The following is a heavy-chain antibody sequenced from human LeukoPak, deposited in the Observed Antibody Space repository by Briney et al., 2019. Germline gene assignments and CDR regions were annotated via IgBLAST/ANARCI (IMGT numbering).Heavy chain of an antibody. CDR2: ISWNSGSI. V-gene: IGHV3-21*04. CDR1: GFTFSSYS. CDR3: ARDRVGATTNFDY. D-gene: IGHD1-26*01. J-gene: IGHJ4*02. Sequence: GGSLRLSCAASGFTFSSYSMNWVRQAPGKGLEWVSGISWNSGSIGYADSVKGRFTISRDNAKNSLYLQMNSLRAEDTAVYYCARDRVGATTNFDYWGQGTLVTVSS.